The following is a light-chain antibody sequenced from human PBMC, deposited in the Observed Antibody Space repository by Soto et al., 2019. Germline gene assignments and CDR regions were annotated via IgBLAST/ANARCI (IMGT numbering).Light chain of an antibody. Sequence: QSALTQPASVSGSPGQSITISCTGTSSDVGGYNYVSWYQQHPGKAPKLMIYDVGNRPSGVSNRFSGSKSGNTASLTISGLQAEDEADYCCSSYTSSSTLVFGGGTKVTVL. V-gene: IGLV2-14*03. CDR2: DVG. J-gene: IGLJ2*01. CDR3: SSYTSSSTLV. CDR1: SSDVGGYNY.